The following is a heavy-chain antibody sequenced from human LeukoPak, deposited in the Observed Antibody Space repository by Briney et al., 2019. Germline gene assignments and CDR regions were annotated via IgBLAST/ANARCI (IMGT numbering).Heavy chain of an antibody. V-gene: IGHV4-39*01. J-gene: IGHJ4*02. CDR2: IYDSGST. CDR3: ASLDIVATITVDDY. CDR1: GGSIRSSYYY. Sequence: SETLSLTCTVSGGSIRSSYYYWGWIRQPPGKGLEWIGSIYDSGSTYYNPSLKSRVTISVDTSKNQFSLKLSSVTAADTAVYYCASLDIVATITVDDYWGQGTLVTVSS. D-gene: IGHD5-12*01.